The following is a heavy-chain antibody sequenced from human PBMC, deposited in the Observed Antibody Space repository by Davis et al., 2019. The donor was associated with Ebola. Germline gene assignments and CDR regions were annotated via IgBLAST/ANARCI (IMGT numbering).Heavy chain of an antibody. CDR2: INHSGST. CDR3: ARYRTMVRGVKLPQPVHMDV. J-gene: IGHJ6*04. CDR1: GGSFSGYY. D-gene: IGHD3-10*01. V-gene: IGHV4-34*01. Sequence: GSLRLSCAVYGGSFSGYYWSWIRQPPGKGLEWIGEINHSGSTNYNPSLKSRVTISVDTSKNQFSLKLSSVTAADTAVYYCARYRTMVRGVKLPQPVHMDVWGKGTTVTVSS.